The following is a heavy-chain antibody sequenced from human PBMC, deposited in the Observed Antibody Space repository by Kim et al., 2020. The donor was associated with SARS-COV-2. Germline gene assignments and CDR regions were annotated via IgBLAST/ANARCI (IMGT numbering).Heavy chain of an antibody. J-gene: IGHJ4*02. CDR1: GFTVSSNY. CDR2: IYSGGST. D-gene: IGHD4-17*01. Sequence: GGSLRLSCAASGFTVSSNYMSWVRQAPGKGLEWVSVIYSGGSTYYADSVKGRFTISRDNSKNTLYLQMNSLRAEDTAVYYCARDHGDYDLDYWGQGTLVTVSS. V-gene: IGHV3-53*01. CDR3: ARDHGDYDLDY.